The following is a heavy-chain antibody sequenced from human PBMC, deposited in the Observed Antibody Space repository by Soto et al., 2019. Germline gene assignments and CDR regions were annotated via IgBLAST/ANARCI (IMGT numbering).Heavy chain of an antibody. D-gene: IGHD2-21*01. CDR3: AAGSTSYVIGLGY. V-gene: IGHV3-48*03. Sequence: SLRLSCAASGFTFSRYQMNWVRQAPGKGLEWIAHIGFSADDIFYADSVQGRFTISRDNTKKSLHLQMNSLRVEDTAIYYCAAGSTSYVIGLGYCGLGSLVTVSS. CDR2: IGFSADDI. J-gene: IGHJ4*02. CDR1: GFTFSRYQ.